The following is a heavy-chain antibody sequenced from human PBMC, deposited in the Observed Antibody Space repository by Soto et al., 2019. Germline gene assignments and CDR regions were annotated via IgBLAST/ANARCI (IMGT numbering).Heavy chain of an antibody. D-gene: IGHD5-18*01. CDR3: AKGGYNYGFLFDC. J-gene: IGHJ4*02. Sequence: HPGGSLRLSCAASGFTFSSYGMHWVRQAPGKGLEWVAVIWYDGSNKYYADSVKGRFTISRDNSKNTLYLQMNSLRAEDTAVYYCAKGGYNYGFLFDCWGQGTLVTVSS. CDR2: IWYDGSNK. CDR1: GFTFSSYG. V-gene: IGHV3-33*06.